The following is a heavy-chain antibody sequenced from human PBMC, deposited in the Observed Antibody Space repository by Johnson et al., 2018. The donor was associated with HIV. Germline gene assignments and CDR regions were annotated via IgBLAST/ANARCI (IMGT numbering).Heavy chain of an antibody. CDR2: IRSKLYGGTT. J-gene: IGHJ3*02. CDR3: TRVPTFYYASGSPGKDAVDI. Sequence: VQLVESGGGLVQPGRSLRLSCTASGFTFGDYAMSWFCQAPGKGLEWVGFIRSKLYGGTTEYAASVKGRFTISRDDSKSIAYLQMSSLKTEDTAVYYCTRVPTFYYASGSPGKDAVDIWGQGTMVTVSS. V-gene: IGHV3-49*03. D-gene: IGHD3-10*01. CDR1: GFTFGDYA.